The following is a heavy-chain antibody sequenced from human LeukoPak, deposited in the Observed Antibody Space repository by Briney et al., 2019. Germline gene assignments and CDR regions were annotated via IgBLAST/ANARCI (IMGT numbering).Heavy chain of an antibody. CDR1: GFTFSSYS. V-gene: IGHV3-48*04. J-gene: IGHJ4*02. Sequence: PGGSLRLSCAASGFTFSSYSMNWVRQAPGKGLEWVSYISSSSSTIYYADSVKGRFTISRDNAKNSLYLQMNSLRAEDTALYYCAKDKLTTGTKEAAFDYWGQGTLVTVSS. CDR3: AKDKLTTGTKEAAFDY. D-gene: IGHD1-1*01. CDR2: ISSSSSTI.